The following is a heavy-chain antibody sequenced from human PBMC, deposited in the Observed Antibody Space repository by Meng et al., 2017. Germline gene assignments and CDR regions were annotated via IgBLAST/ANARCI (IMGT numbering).Heavy chain of an antibody. V-gene: IGHV1-8*01. J-gene: IGHJ2*01. CDR3: ARVRPIVAGLNWYFDL. CDR1: GYTFTSYD. CDR2: MNPNSGNT. Sequence: SVNVSCKASGYTFTSYDINWLRQATGQGLEWMGWMNPNSGNTGYAQKFQGRVTMTRNTSISTAYMELSSLRSEDTAVYYCARVRPIVAGLNWYFDLWGRGTLVTVSS. D-gene: IGHD3-22*01.